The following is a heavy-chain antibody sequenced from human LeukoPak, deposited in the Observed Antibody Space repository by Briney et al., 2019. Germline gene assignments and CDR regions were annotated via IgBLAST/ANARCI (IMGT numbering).Heavy chain of an antibody. V-gene: IGHV3-21*01. D-gene: IGHD3-22*01. Sequence: GGSLRLTCATSGFTFRNYGMNWIHQAPGKGLEWLSSISSSSSYIYYADSVKGRFTISRDNAKNSLYLQMNSLRAEDTAVYYCARGAYYYDSSGYYRNWFDPWGQGTLVTVSS. CDR1: GFTFRNYG. CDR2: ISSSSSYI. CDR3: ARGAYYYDSSGYYRNWFDP. J-gene: IGHJ5*02.